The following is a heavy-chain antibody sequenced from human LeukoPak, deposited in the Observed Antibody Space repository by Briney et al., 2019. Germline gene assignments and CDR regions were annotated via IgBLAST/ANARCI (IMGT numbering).Heavy chain of an antibody. J-gene: IGHJ5*02. D-gene: IGHD3-22*01. CDR1: GFAFNTYT. CDR2: ISSSSSYI. CDR3: ARDEGYYYPSWFDP. V-gene: IGHV3-21*01. Sequence: GGSLRLSCAASGFAFNTYTMHWVRQVPGKGPEWVSSISSSSSYIYYADSVKGRFTISRDNAKNSLYLQMNSLRAEDTAVYYCARDEGYYYPSWFDPWGQGTLVTVSS.